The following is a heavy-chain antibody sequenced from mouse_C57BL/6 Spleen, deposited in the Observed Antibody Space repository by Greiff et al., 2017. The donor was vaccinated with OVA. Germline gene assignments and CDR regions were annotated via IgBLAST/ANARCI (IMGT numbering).Heavy chain of an antibody. CDR2: IDPSDSET. CDR3: ATGTSRFAY. V-gene: IGHV1-52*01. D-gene: IGHD4-1*01. Sequence: QVQLQQPGAELVRPGSSVKLSCKASGYTFTSYWMHWVKQRPIQGLEWIGNIDPSDSETHYNQKFKDKATLTVDKSSSTVYMQLSRLTSEDSAVYYCATGTSRFAYWGQGTLVTVSA. J-gene: IGHJ3*01. CDR1: GYTFTSYW.